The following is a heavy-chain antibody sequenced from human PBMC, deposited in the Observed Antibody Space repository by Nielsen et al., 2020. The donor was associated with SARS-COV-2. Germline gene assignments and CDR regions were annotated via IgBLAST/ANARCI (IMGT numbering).Heavy chain of an antibody. CDR1: GFSFNSYW. D-gene: IGHD3-22*01. CDR2: INNDGSRT. J-gene: IGHJ4*02. Sequence: GGSLRLSCAVSGFSFNSYWMHWVRRGPGRGLVWVSRINNDGSRTNYADSVKGRFTISRDNAKNTVYLQMNSLRADDTAVYYCVRVRDDGYYYDTGPFDYWGQGTLVTVSS. V-gene: IGHV3-74*01. CDR3: VRVRDDGYYYDTGPFDY.